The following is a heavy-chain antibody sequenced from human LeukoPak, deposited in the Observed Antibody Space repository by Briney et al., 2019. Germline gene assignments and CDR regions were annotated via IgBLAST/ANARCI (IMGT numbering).Heavy chain of an antibody. V-gene: IGHV4-59*01. D-gene: IGHD6-19*01. CDR3: ATAVSGTSDFDY. CDR1: GGSISSYY. Sequence: SETLPLTCTVSGGSISSYYWSWIRQPPGKGLEWIGYMYYSGNTNYNPSLKSRVTISVDTSKNQFSLKLSSVTAADTAVYYCATAVSGTSDFDYWGQGTLVTVSS. CDR2: MYYSGNT. J-gene: IGHJ4*02.